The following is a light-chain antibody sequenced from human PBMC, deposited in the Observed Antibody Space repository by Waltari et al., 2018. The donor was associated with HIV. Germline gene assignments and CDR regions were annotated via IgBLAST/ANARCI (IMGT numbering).Light chain of an antibody. CDR3: CTFSGRSSTWV. V-gene: IGLV2-23*02. CDR1: DVQPYAL. J-gene: IGLJ3*02. Sequence: QSALTQPASVSGSPGQSIPVSCTGDVQPYALVSWYQVHPGRAPKLIIHDVTKWPSGVSSRFSASKSGNTASLTISGLEAEDESLYYCCTFSGRSSTWVFGGGTQVTVL. CDR2: DVT.